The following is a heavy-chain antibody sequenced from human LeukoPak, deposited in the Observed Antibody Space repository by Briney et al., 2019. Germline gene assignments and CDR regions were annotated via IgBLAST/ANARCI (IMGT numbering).Heavy chain of an antibody. Sequence: SETLSLTCTVSGGSISSYYWSWIRQPPGKGLEWIGYIYYSGSTNYNPSLKSRVTISVDTSKNQFSLKLSSVTAADTAVYYCARHSGSYEIAFDYWGQGTLVTVSS. CDR1: GGSISSYY. CDR2: IYYSGST. V-gene: IGHV4-59*08. D-gene: IGHD1-26*01. J-gene: IGHJ4*02. CDR3: ARHSGSYEIAFDY.